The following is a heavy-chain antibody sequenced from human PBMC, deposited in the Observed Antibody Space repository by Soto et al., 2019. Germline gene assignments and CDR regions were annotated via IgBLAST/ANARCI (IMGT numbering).Heavy chain of an antibody. CDR1: GGSISSGDYY. V-gene: IGHV4-30-4*01. J-gene: IGHJ4*02. D-gene: IGHD1-26*01. Sequence: SETLSLTCTVSGGSISSGDYYWSWIRQPPGKGLEWIGYIYYSGSTYYNPSLKSRVTISVDTSKNQFSLKLSSVTAADTAVYYCARDGATGGGIIDYWGQGTLVT. CDR3: ARDGATGGGIIDY. CDR2: IYYSGST.